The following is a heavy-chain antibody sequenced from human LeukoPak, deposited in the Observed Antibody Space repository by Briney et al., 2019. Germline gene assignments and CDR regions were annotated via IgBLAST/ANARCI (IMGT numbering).Heavy chain of an antibody. Sequence: SETLSLTCTVSGGSISSYHWSWIRQPPGKGLEWIGYIYYSGSIKYNPSLKSRVTISVDTPKNQFSLKLSSVTAADTAVYYCARDRTIVTADYQYFYGMDVWGQGTTVIVSS. CDR3: ARDRTIVTADYQYFYGMDV. D-gene: IGHD7-27*01. J-gene: IGHJ6*02. CDR1: GGSISSYH. V-gene: IGHV4-59*01. CDR2: IYYSGSI.